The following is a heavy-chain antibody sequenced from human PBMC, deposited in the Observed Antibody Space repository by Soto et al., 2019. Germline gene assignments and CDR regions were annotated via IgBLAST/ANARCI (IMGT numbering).Heavy chain of an antibody. CDR1: GYTFTSYG. D-gene: IGHD3-3*01. CDR3: ARDLGSITIFGVVINYNWFDP. V-gene: IGHV1-18*01. Sequence: GASVKVSCKASGYTFTSYGISWVRQAPGQGLEWMGWISAYNGNTNYAQKLQGRVTMTTDTSTSTAYMELRSLRSDDTAVYYCARDLGSITIFGVVINYNWFDPWGQGTLVTVSS. J-gene: IGHJ5*02. CDR2: ISAYNGNT.